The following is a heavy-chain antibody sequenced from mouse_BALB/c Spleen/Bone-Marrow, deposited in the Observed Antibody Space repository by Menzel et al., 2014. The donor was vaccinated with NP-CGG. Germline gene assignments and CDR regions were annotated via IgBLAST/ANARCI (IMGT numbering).Heavy chain of an antibody. CDR3: ARRGWFYAMDY. Sequence: EVMLVESGGGLVQPGGSLKLSCATSGFTFSDYYMYWVRQTPEKRLEWVAYISNGGGSTYYPDTVEGRFTISRDNAKNTLFLQMSRLKSEDTAMYYCARRGWFYAMDYWGQGTSVTVSS. CDR1: GFTFSDYY. V-gene: IGHV5-12*02. J-gene: IGHJ4*01. D-gene: IGHD3-3*01. CDR2: ISNGGGST.